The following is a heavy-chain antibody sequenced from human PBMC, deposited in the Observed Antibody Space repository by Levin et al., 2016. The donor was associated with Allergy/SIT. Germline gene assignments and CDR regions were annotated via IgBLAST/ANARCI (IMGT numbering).Heavy chain of an antibody. Sequence: GESLKISCAASGFTFSSYGMHWVRQAPGKGLEWVAVIWYDGSNKYYADSVKGRFTISRDNSKNTLYLQMNSLRAEDTAVYYCARDSYGIAVAGFDYWGQGTLVTVSS. CDR3: ARDSYGIAVAGFDY. CDR1: GFTFSSYG. D-gene: IGHD6-19*01. J-gene: IGHJ4*02. CDR2: IWYDGSNK. V-gene: IGHV3-33*01.